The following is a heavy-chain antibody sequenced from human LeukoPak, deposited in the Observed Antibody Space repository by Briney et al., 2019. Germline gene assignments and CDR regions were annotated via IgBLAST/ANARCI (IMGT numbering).Heavy chain of an antibody. V-gene: IGHV4-59*12. CDR3: ARITYYYDSSGYYYYYYYMDV. Sequence: SETLSLTCTVSGGSISFYYWRWIRQPPGKGLEWIGYMDHSGSTNYNPSLKSRVTISVDKSKNQFSLKLSSVTAADTAVYYCARITYYYDSSGYYYYYYYMDVWGKGTTVTVSS. D-gene: IGHD3-22*01. J-gene: IGHJ6*03. CDR1: GGSISFYY. CDR2: MDHSGST.